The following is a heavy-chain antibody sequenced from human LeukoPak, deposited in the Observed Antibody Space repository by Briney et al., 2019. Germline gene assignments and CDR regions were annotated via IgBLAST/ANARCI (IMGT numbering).Heavy chain of an antibody. J-gene: IGHJ5*02. Sequence: GGSLRLSCAASGFTFSSYAMHWVRQAPGKGLEWVAVISYDGSNKYYADSVKGRFTISRDNSKNMLYLQMYSLRADDTAVYYCATFVEVAGTWFGPWGQGTLVTVSS. V-gene: IGHV3-30-3*01. CDR1: GFTFSSYA. D-gene: IGHD6-19*01. CDR2: ISYDGSNK. CDR3: ATFVEVAGTWFGP.